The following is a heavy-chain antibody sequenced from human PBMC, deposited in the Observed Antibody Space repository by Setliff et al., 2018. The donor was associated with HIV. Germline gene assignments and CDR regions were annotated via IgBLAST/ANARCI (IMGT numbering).Heavy chain of an antibody. CDR3: ASTRRGDYAD. D-gene: IGHD4-17*01. CDR1: GGSISSGGYY. J-gene: IGHJ4*02. Sequence: LSLTCTVSGGSISSGGYYWSWIRQHPGKGLEWIGYIYYSGTTYYNPSLKSRITISVDTSKNQFYLKLSSVTAADTAVYYCASTRRGDYADWGQGTLVTVSS. CDR2: IYYSGTT. V-gene: IGHV4-31*03.